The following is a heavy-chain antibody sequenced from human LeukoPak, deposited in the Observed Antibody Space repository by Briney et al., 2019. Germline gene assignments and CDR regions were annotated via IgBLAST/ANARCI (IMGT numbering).Heavy chain of an antibody. D-gene: IGHD4-17*01. CDR1: GFTFSSYG. CDR3: AKEGGDYDGGFLDY. CDR2: ISYDGSNK. J-gene: IGHJ4*02. V-gene: IGHV3-30*18. Sequence: GGSLRFSCAASGFTFSSYGMHWVRQAPGKGLEWVAVISYDGSNKYYADSVKGRFTISRDNSKNTLYLQMNSLRAEDTAVYYCAKEGGDYDGGFLDYWGQGTLVTVSS.